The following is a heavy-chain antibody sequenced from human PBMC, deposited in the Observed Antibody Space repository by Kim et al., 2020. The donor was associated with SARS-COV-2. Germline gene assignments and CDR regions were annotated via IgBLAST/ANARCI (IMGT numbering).Heavy chain of an antibody. CDR2: IDPSDSYT. CDR1: GYSFTSYW. CDR3: ARLDMGRPSYYYGSGTPGGWFDP. V-gene: IGHV5-10-1*01. J-gene: IGHJ5*02. D-gene: IGHD3-10*01. Sequence: GESLKISCKGSGYSFTSYWISWVRQMPGKGLEWMGRIDPSDSYTNYSPSFQGHVTISADKSISTAYLQWSSLKASDTAMYYCARLDMGRPSYYYGSGTPGGWFDPWGQGTLVTVSS.